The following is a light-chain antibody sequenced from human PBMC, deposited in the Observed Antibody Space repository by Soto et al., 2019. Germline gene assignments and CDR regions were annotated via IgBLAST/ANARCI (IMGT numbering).Light chain of an antibody. CDR1: QSISTS. V-gene: IGKV1-39*01. J-gene: IGKJ1*01. CDR3: QESHSFLWGT. CDR2: GAS. Sequence: DIQMTQSPSSLSASVGDRVTITCRTSQSISTSLNWYQQKPGKAPRVLIYGASSLHSGVPSRFSGGRSGTDFTLTISNLQPEDFATYYCQESHSFLWGTFGPGTKVEIK.